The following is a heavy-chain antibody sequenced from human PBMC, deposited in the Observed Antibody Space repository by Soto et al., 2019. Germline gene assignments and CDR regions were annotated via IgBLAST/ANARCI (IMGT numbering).Heavy chain of an antibody. Sequence: QVQLVESGGGVVQPGRSLRLSCAASGFTFSSYGMHWVRQAPGKGLEWVAVIWYDGSNKYYADSVKGRFTISRDNSKNTLYLQMNSLRAEDTDVYYCARVGYYDSSGYFDYWGQGTLVTVSS. D-gene: IGHD3-22*01. CDR3: ARVGYYDSSGYFDY. CDR1: GFTFSSYG. V-gene: IGHV3-33*01. CDR2: IWYDGSNK. J-gene: IGHJ4*02.